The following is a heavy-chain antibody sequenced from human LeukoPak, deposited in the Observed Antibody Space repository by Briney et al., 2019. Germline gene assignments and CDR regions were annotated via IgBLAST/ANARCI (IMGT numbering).Heavy chain of an antibody. J-gene: IGHJ4*02. Sequence: SETLSLTCTVSGGSISSSSYYWGWIRQPPGKGLEWIGSIYYSGSTYYNPSLKSRVTISVDTSKNQFSLKLSSVTAADTAVYYCARQLAARLFDYWGQGTLVTVSS. CDR1: GGSISSSSYY. D-gene: IGHD6-6*01. V-gene: IGHV4-39*01. CDR2: IYYSGST. CDR3: ARQLAARLFDY.